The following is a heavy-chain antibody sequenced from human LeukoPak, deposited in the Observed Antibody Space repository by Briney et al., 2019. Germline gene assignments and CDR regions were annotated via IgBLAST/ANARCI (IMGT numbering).Heavy chain of an antibody. CDR1: GGSLSSGGYY. CDR2: IYYSGST. D-gene: IGHD3-3*01. V-gene: IGHV4-31*03. CDR3: ARTIRFLEWSDWFDP. J-gene: IGHJ5*02. Sequence: SQTLSLTCTVSGGSLSSGGYYWSWIRQHPGKGLEWIGYIYYSGSTYYNPSLKSRVTISVDTSKNQFSLKLSSVTAADTAVYYCARTIRFLEWSDWFDPWGQGTLVTASS.